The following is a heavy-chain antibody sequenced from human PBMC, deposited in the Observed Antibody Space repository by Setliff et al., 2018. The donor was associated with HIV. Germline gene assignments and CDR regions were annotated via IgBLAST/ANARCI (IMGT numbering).Heavy chain of an antibody. D-gene: IGHD3-10*01. Sequence: VESLTISCKGSGYSFTSYWISWVRQMPGKGLEWMGRIDPSDSYTNYSPSFQGHVTISADKSISTAYLQWSSLKASDTAMYYCARQPFTMVRGVIYYYGMDVWGQGTTVTVSS. CDR2: IDPSDSYT. V-gene: IGHV5-10-1*01. CDR1: GYSFTSYW. J-gene: IGHJ6*02. CDR3: ARQPFTMVRGVIYYYGMDV.